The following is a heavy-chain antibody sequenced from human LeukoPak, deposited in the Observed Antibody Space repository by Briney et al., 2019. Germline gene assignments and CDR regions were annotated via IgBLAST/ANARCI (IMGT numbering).Heavy chain of an antibody. D-gene: IGHD2-2*01. J-gene: IGHJ6*02. CDR2: IIPILGIA. CDR3: ARWGIVVVPALGMDV. Sequence: GASVKVSCKASGGTFSSYAISWVRQAPGQGLEWMGRIIPILGIANYAQKFQGRVTITADKSTSTAYMELSSLRSEDTAVCYCARWGIVVVPALGMDVWGQGTTVTVSS. CDR1: GGTFSSYA. V-gene: IGHV1-69*04.